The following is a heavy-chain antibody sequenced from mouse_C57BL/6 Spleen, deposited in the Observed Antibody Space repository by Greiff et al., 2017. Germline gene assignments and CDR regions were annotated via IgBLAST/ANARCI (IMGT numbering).Heavy chain of an antibody. D-gene: IGHD2-4*01. CDR3: ARDDYDWYFDV. CDR1: GYTFTSYG. Sequence: QVQLQQSGAELARPGASVKLSCKASGYTFTSYGISWVKQRTGQGLEWIGEIYPRSGNTYYNEKFKGKATLTADKSSRTAYMELRSLTSEDSAVYFCARDDYDWYFDVWGTGTTVTVSS. CDR2: IYPRSGNT. J-gene: IGHJ1*03. V-gene: IGHV1-81*01.